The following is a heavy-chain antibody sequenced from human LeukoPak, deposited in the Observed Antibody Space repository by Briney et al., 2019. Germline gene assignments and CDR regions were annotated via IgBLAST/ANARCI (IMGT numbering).Heavy chain of an antibody. Sequence: GGSLRLSCAASGFTFSSYAMSWVRQAPGKGLEWVSVIYSGGSTYYADSVKGRFTISRDNSKNTLYLQMNSLRAEDTAVYYCARDQGSSGYLNWYDPWGQGTLVTVSS. V-gene: IGHV3-53*01. CDR2: IYSGGST. J-gene: IGHJ5*02. CDR3: ARDQGSSGYLNWYDP. D-gene: IGHD3-22*01. CDR1: GFTFSSYA.